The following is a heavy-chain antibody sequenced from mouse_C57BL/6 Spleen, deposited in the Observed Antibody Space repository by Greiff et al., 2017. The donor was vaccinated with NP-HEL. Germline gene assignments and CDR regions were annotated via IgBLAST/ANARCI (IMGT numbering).Heavy chain of an antibody. CDR2: INPSNGGT. D-gene: IGHD1-1*01. CDR3: ARKRRLCGSSYEYFDV. Sequence: QVQLQQPGTELVKPGASVKLSCKASGYTFTSYWMHWVKQRPGQGLEWIGNINPSNGGTNYNEKFKSKATLTVDKSSSTAYMQLSSLTSEDSAVYYGARKRRLCGSSYEYFDVWGTGTTVTVSS. CDR1: GYTFTSYW. V-gene: IGHV1-53*01. J-gene: IGHJ1*03.